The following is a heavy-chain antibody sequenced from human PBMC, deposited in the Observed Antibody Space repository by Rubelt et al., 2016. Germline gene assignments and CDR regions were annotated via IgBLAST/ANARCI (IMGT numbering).Heavy chain of an antibody. J-gene: IGHJ4*02. Sequence: EVQLVESGGGLVQPGGSLRLSCAASGFTFSSYWMHWVRQAPGKGLVWVSAISNSRDKTYYADSVKGRFTISRDNSKNTLFLQMNSLRAGDTAVYYCAKDPYYDFWSGFTYFDYWGQGTLVTVSS. CDR2: ISNSRDKT. CDR1: GFTFSSYW. CDR3: AKDPYYDFWSGFTYFDY. V-gene: IGHV3-23*04. D-gene: IGHD3-3*01.